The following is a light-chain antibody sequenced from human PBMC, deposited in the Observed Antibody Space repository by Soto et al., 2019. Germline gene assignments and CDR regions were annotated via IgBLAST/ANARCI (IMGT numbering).Light chain of an antibody. J-gene: IGKJ1*01. CDR2: AAS. CDR1: QSISTF. V-gene: IGKV1-39*01. CDR3: QQSYTTPRT. Sequence: DIQMTQSPSSLSASVGDRVSVNCRASQSISTFLNWYQQRPGEAPKLLIYAASSLQSGVPSRCSGSGSGADFTLTIGSLQPEDFATYYCQQSYTTPRTFGQGTKVEVK.